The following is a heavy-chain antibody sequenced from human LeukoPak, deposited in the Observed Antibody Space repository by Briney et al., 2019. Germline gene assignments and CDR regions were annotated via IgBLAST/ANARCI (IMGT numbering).Heavy chain of an antibody. Sequence: PGGSLRLSCAVSGFTSRSHDMSWVRQAPGKGLEWVSLITSGSGRTYYADSVRGRFAISKDNSKNTLYLQMNSLRDEDTAVYYCARGGGFDFWGQGTLVTVSS. V-gene: IGHV3-23*01. CDR3: ARGGGFDF. CDR1: GFTSRSHD. D-gene: IGHD2-15*01. CDR2: ITSGSGRT. J-gene: IGHJ4*02.